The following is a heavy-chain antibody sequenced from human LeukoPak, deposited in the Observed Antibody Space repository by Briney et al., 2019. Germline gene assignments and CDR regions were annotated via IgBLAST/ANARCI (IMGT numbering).Heavy chain of an antibody. Sequence: GGSLRLSCAASGFTFTTYSMNWVRHAPGKGLEWVSYITTTSSIIYYADSVKGRFTISRDNAKNSLYLQMNSLRAEDTAVYYCTRDYSSSSGRAFDIWGQGTMVTVSS. CDR3: TRDYSSSSGRAFDI. D-gene: IGHD6-6*01. CDR2: ITTTSSII. CDR1: GFTFTTYS. J-gene: IGHJ3*02. V-gene: IGHV3-48*01.